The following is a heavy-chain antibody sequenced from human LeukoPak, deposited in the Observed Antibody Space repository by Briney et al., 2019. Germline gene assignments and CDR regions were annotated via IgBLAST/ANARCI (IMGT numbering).Heavy chain of an antibody. V-gene: IGHV4-34*01. D-gene: IGHD2-15*01. J-gene: IGHJ4*02. CDR3: ARGPYCSGGSCYARTFDS. Sequence: PSETLSLTCAVYGGSFSGYYWSWIRQPPGKGLEWIGEVYHSGSTNYNPSLKSRVTISVDTSKNQFSLKLSSVTAADTAVYYCARGPYCSGGSCYARTFDSWGQGTLVTVSS. CDR1: GGSFSGYY. CDR2: VYHSGST.